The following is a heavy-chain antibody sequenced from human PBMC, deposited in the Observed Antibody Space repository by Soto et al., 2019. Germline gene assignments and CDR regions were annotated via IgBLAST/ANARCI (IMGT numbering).Heavy chain of an antibody. V-gene: IGHV4-59*01. Sequence: SETLSLTCTVSAGSMVSYYWSWIRQPPGRELEWIGYIYYSGSTNYNPSLKSRVTISVDTSKNQFSLKLSSVTAADTAVYYCAKNYGNAFDIWGQGTMVTV. D-gene: IGHD3-10*01. CDR3: AKNYGNAFDI. J-gene: IGHJ3*02. CDR2: IYYSGST. CDR1: AGSMVSYY.